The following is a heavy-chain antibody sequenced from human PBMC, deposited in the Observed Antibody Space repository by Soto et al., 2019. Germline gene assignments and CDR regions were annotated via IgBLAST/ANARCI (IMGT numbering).Heavy chain of an antibody. D-gene: IGHD5-18*01. V-gene: IGHV1-18*01. CDR2: ISAYNGNT. J-gene: IGHJ4*01. CDR3: ASVCSGHSYGRNFDY. CDR1: GYIFTSYG. Sequence: GGSVHVCGKASGYIFTSYGISWVRQAPGHGLEWMGWISAYNGNTNYAQKLQGRVTMTTDTSTSTAYMELRSLRSDDTAVYYCASVCSGHSYGRNFDYWG.